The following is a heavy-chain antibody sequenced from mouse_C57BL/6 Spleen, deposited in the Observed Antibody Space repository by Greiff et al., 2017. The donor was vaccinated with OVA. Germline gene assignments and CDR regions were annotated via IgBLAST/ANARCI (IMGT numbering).Heavy chain of an antibody. J-gene: IGHJ2*01. Sequence: VQVVESGAELVRPGSSVKLSCKASGYTFTSYWMDWVKQRPGQGLEWIGNIYPSDSETHYNQKFKDKATLTVDKSSSTAYMQLSSLTSEDSAVYYCARSADYGREDYWGQGTTLTVSS. V-gene: IGHV1-61*01. CDR3: ARSADYGREDY. CDR2: IYPSDSET. D-gene: IGHD1-1*01. CDR1: GYTFTSYW.